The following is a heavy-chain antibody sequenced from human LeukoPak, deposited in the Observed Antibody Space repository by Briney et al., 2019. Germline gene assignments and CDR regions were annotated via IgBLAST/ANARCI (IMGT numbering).Heavy chain of an antibody. CDR2: INTDGNIM. CDR1: GFTFSNSW. CDR3: ARAGGPPTAMGFDP. V-gene: IGHV3-74*01. D-gene: IGHD2-2*01. Sequence: GGSLRLSCAASGFTFSNSWMHWVRQTPGKGPVWASCINTDGNIMRYADSVKGRFTISRDNAKNTLYLQMNSLRVEDTAVYYCARAGGPPTAMGFDPWGQGSLVSVST. J-gene: IGHJ5*02.